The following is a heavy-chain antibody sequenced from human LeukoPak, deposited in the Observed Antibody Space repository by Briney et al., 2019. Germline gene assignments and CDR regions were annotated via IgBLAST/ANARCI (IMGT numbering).Heavy chain of an antibody. Sequence: SETLSLTCTVSGGSINSDYYWGWIRQPPGKGLEWIGNIHHSGSTHYNPSLKSRVTISMHTSNNQFSLKLTSVTAADTAVYYCARDFSFRDWFGPWGQGTLVTVSS. J-gene: IGHJ5*02. CDR1: GGSINSDYY. V-gene: IGHV4-38-2*02. CDR2: IHHSGST. CDR3: ARDFSFRDWFGP.